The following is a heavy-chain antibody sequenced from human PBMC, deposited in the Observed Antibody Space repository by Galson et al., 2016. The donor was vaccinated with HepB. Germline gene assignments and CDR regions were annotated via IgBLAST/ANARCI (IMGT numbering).Heavy chain of an antibody. CDR1: GFTFSSYG. CDR3: AKDGSSFRADLESLLYRYDY. V-gene: IGHV3-30*18. Sequence: SLRLSCAASGFTFSSYGMHWVRQAPGKGLEWVAVISYDGSNQNYADSVKGRFTISRDNSKNTLYLQMNSLGAEDTAVYYCAKDGSSFRADLESLLYRYDYWGQGPLVTVSS. J-gene: IGHJ4*02. D-gene: IGHD3-3*01. CDR2: ISYDGSNQ.